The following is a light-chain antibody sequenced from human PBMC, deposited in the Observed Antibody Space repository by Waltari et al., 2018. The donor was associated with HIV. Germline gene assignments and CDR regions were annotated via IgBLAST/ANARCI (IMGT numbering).Light chain of an antibody. CDR1: QSLVDNDVTTY. Sequence: VVVTQSPLSLAITLGQPAPFSSNSHQSLVDNDVTTYLNWFQQRPGHSPRRLIYKVSNRDSGVADRFSGSGAGADFTRKISRVEVEDVGVYDCMQGTHWPSTFGQGTRLEIK. J-gene: IGKJ5*01. CDR2: KVS. CDR3: MQGTHWPST. V-gene: IGKV2-30*01.